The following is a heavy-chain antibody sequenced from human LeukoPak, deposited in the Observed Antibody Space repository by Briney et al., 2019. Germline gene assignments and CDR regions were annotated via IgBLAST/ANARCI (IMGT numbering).Heavy chain of an antibody. CDR1: GGSISSYY. J-gene: IGHJ1*01. D-gene: IGHD2-15*01. CDR2: IYYSGST. CDR3: AGSGGSWSAEYFQH. Sequence: SETLSLTCIVSGGSISSYYWSWIRQPPGKGLEWIGYIYYSGSTNYNPSLKSRVTLSVDTSKNQFSLKLSSVTAADTAVYYCAGSGGSWSAEYFQHWGQGTLVTVSS. V-gene: IGHV4-59*01.